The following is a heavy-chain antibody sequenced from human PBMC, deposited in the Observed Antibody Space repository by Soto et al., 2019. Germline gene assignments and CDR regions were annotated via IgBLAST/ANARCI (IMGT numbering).Heavy chain of an antibody. Sequence: GESLKISCKGSGYSFTSYWIGWVRQMPGKGLEWMGIIYPGDSDTRYSPSFQGQVTISADKSISTAYLQWSSLKASDTAMYYCARSHCTNGVCYPGPFDYWGQGTLVIVSS. D-gene: IGHD2-8*01. CDR2: IYPGDSDT. CDR3: ARSHCTNGVCYPGPFDY. CDR1: GYSFTSYW. V-gene: IGHV5-51*01. J-gene: IGHJ4*02.